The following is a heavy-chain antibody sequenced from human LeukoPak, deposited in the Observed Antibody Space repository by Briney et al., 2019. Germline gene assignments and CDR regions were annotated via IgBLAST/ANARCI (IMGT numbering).Heavy chain of an antibody. V-gene: IGHV1-46*01. CDR3: ARAPRSLDIVVVVAAVFDY. J-gene: IGHJ4*02. CDR2: INPSGGST. D-gene: IGHD2-15*01. Sequence: ASVKVSCKASGYTFTSYYMHWVRQAPGQGLEWMGIINPSGGSTSYAQKFQGRVTMTRDTFTSTVYMELSSLRSEDTAVYYCARAPRSLDIVVVVAAVFDYWGQGTLVTVSS. CDR1: GYTFTSYY.